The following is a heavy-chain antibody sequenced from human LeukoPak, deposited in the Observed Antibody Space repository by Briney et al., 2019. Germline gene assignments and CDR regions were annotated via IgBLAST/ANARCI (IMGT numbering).Heavy chain of an antibody. CDR3: ARGVLGYCSGGSCYSLQFDI. CDR2: INPNSGGT. D-gene: IGHD2-15*01. Sequence: ASVKVSCKASGYTFTGYYMHWVRQAPGQGLEWMGWINPNSGGTNYAQKFQGRVTMTRDTSISTAYMELSRLRSDDTAVYYCARGVLGYCSGGSCYSLQFDIWGQGTMVTVSS. CDR1: GYTFTGYY. V-gene: IGHV1-2*02. J-gene: IGHJ3*02.